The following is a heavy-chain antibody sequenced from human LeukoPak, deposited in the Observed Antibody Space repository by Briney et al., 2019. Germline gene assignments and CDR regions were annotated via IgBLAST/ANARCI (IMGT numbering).Heavy chain of an antibody. D-gene: IGHD3-22*01. CDR3: ARPTYDSSGYLAFDV. J-gene: IGHJ3*01. Sequence: SETLSLTCTVSGGSINNYYWSWIRQSAGKGLEWIGRIYSSGTTNYNPSLKSRVTMSVDTSKNQFSLKLSSVTAADTAVYYCARPTYDSSGYLAFDVWGQGTMVTVSS. V-gene: IGHV4-4*07. CDR2: IYSSGTT. CDR1: GGSINNYY.